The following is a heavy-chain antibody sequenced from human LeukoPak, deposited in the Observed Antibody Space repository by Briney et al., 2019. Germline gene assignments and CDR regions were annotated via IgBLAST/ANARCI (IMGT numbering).Heavy chain of an antibody. V-gene: IGHV3-30*04. CDR3: AKDIGYTYGHGFDY. Sequence: GDSLSLSCTASGFTFSDFNMHWVRQAPGKGLEWVALVLNDGSNKYYADSVKGRFTISRDNSKNTLYLQMNSLRAEDTAGYYCAKDIGYTYGHGFDYWGQGILVTVSS. D-gene: IGHD5-18*01. CDR1: GFTFSDFN. CDR2: VLNDGSNK. J-gene: IGHJ4*02.